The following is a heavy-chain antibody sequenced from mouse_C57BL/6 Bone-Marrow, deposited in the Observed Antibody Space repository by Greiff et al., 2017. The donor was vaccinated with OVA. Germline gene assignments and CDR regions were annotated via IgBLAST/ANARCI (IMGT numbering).Heavy chain of an antibody. CDR3: ARNLFFDY. J-gene: IGHJ2*01. Sequence: VKLQESGPELVKPGASVKISCKASGYAFSSSWMNWVKQRPGKGLEWIGRIYPGDGDTNYNGKFKGKATLTADKSSSTAYMQLSSLTSEDSAVYFCARNLFFDYWGQGTTLTVSS. CDR1: GYAFSSSW. CDR2: IYPGDGDT. V-gene: IGHV1-82*01.